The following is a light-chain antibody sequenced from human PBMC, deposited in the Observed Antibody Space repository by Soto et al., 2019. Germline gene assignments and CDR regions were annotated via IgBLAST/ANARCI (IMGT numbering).Light chain of an antibody. Sequence: QSVLTQPASVSGSPGQSITISCTGTSSDVGSYNYVSWYLQHPSKAPKLMVFEVSNRPSGVSNRFSGSKSGNTASLTISGLQPEDEADYYCSSYTSISSYVFGTGTKSPS. CDR2: EVS. J-gene: IGLJ1*01. CDR1: SSDVGSYNY. CDR3: SSYTSISSYV. V-gene: IGLV2-14*01.